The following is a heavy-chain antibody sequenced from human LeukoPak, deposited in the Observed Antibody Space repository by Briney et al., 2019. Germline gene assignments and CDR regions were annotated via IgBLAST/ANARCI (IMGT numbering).Heavy chain of an antibody. J-gene: IGHJ4*02. CDR3: AKERLITMIVVVPSGFDY. Sequence: GGSLRLSCAASGFTFSSYAMSWVRQAPGKGLEWVSAISGSGGSTYYADSVKGRFTISRDNSKNTLYLQMNSLRAEDTAVYYCAKERLITMIVVVPSGFDYWGQGTLVTVSS. CDR1: GFTFSSYA. V-gene: IGHV3-23*01. D-gene: IGHD3-22*01. CDR2: ISGSGGST.